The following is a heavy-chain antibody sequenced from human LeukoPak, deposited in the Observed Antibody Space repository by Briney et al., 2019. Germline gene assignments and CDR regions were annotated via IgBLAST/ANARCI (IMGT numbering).Heavy chain of an antibody. V-gene: IGHV3-23*01. Sequence: GGSLRLSCAASGFTFSSYAMSWVRQAPGKGLEWVSTIGGSDTNTYYADSVKGRFSISRDNAKNTLYLRMYSLRAEDTAVYYCAKPMVVTAIFPDFDYWGQGTPVTVSS. CDR3: AKPMVVTAIFPDFDY. CDR2: IGGSDTNT. D-gene: IGHD2-21*02. CDR1: GFTFSSYA. J-gene: IGHJ4*02.